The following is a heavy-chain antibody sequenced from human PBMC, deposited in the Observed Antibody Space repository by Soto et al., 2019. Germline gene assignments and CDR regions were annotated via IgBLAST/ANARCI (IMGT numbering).Heavy chain of an antibody. CDR1: GGSISSYY. V-gene: IGHV4-59*01. CDR3: ASWWYYYDSSGYYYGDFDY. CDR2: IYYSGST. Sequence: SETLSLTCTVSGGSISSYYWSWIRQPPGKGLEWIGYIYYSGSTNYNPSLKSRVTISVDTSKNQFSLKLSSVTAADTAVYYCASWWYYYDSSGYYYGDFDYWGKGTLVTV. D-gene: IGHD3-22*01. J-gene: IGHJ4*02.